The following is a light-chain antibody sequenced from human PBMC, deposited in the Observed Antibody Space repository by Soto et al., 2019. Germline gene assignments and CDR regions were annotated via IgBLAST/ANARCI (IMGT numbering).Light chain of an antibody. CDR2: EVS. Sequence: QSVLTQPASVSGSPGQSITISCTGTSSDVGGYNYVSWYQQHPGKAPKLMIFEVSYRPSGVSNRFSGSKSDNTASLTISGLQAEDEADYYCSSYTSRNTWVFGGGTQLTVL. CDR3: SSYTSRNTWV. V-gene: IGLV2-14*01. J-gene: IGLJ3*02. CDR1: SSDVGGYNY.